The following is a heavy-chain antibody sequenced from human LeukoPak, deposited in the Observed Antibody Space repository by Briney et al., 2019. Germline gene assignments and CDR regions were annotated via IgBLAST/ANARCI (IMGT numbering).Heavy chain of an antibody. CDR2: IYSGGDT. Sequence: GGSLRLSCAASGFTVSGNYMSWVRQAPGKGLECVAAIYSGGDTYYADSVKGRFTVSRDKSKNMLYLQMNSLRAEDTALYYCVRDDDRSDNGLDYWGQGTLVTVSS. V-gene: IGHV3-53*01. J-gene: IGHJ4*02. D-gene: IGHD3-22*01. CDR3: VRDDDRSDNGLDY. CDR1: GFTVSGNY.